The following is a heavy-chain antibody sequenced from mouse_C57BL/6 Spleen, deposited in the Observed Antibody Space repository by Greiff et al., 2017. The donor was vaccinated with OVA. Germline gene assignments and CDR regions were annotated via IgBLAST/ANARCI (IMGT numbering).Heavy chain of an antibody. CDR2: IDPETGGT. V-gene: IGHV1-15*01. J-gene: IGHJ2*01. CDR1: GYTFTDYE. Sequence: QVQLKQSGAELVRPGASVTLSCKASGYTFTDYEMHWVKQTPVHGLEWIGAIDPETGGTAYNQKFKGKAILTADKSSSTAYMELRSLTSEDSAGYYCTRRGRGDFDYWGQGTTLTVSS. D-gene: IGHD3-3*01. CDR3: TRRGRGDFDY.